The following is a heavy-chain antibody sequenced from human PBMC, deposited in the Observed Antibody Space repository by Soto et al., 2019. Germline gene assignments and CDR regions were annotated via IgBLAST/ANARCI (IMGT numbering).Heavy chain of an antibody. V-gene: IGHV4-59*12. CDR1: GGSISSYY. CDR2: IYYSGST. D-gene: IGHD6-19*01. Sequence: PSETLSLTCTVSGGSISSYYWSWIRQPPGKGLGWIGYIYYSGSTNYNPSLKSRVTISADTSKNQFSLKLSSVTAADTAVYYCARANYGQWLAYWGQGTLVTVSS. J-gene: IGHJ4*02. CDR3: ARANYGQWLAY.